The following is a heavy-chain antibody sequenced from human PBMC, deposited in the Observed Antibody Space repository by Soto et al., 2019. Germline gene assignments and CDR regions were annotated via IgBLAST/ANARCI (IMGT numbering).Heavy chain of an antibody. CDR1: GGSVSSGTYY. Sequence: SETLSLTCTVSGGSVSSGTYYWSWIRQPPGKGLEWIGYIYYTGSTEYNPSLKSRVTISVDTSKNQFSLKLSSVTAADTAVYYCARWIKTGTTSYYYYGMDVWGQGTTVTVSS. CDR3: ARWIKTGTTSYYYYGMDV. CDR2: IYYTGST. J-gene: IGHJ6*02. D-gene: IGHD1-7*01. V-gene: IGHV4-61*01.